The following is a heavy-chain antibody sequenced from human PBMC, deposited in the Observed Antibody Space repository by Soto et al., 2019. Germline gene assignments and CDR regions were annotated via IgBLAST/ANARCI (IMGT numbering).Heavy chain of an antibody. Sequence: EVQLVESGGGLVKPGGSLRLSCAASGFTFSSYSMNWVRQAPGKGLEWVSSISSSSGYIYYADSVKGRFTISRDNAKNSLYLQMNSLRAEDTAVYYCARALYDFWSGYYGRSNYYYYYMDVWGKGTTVTVSS. CDR1: GFTFSSYS. D-gene: IGHD3-3*01. CDR2: ISSSSGYI. CDR3: ARALYDFWSGYYGRSNYYYYYMDV. V-gene: IGHV3-21*01. J-gene: IGHJ6*03.